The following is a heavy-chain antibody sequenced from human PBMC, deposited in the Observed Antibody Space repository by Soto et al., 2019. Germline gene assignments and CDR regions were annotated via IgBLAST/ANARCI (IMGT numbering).Heavy chain of an antibody. J-gene: IGHJ5*01. CDR2: INHSGRV. CDR3: STRAYDTNGYYRFDP. V-gene: IGHV4-34*01. D-gene: IGHD3-22*01. CDR1: GGSFSGHS. Sequence: ASETRSLTCAVYGGSFSGHSWTWIRQSPGKGLEWIGDINHSGRVNYSPSPKSRVTISLDTSKNQFSLTLSAVTAADTAMYYCSTRAYDTNGYYRFDPWGQGTLVTVSS.